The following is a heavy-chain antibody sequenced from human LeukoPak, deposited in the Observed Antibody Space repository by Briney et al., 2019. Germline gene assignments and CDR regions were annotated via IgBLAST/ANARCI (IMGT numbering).Heavy chain of an antibody. CDR3: TTGPGDGRTIDFDY. CDR1: GFTFSNAW. Sequence: GGSLRLSCAASGFTFSNAWMSWVRQAPGKGLEWVGRIKSKTDGGTTDYAAPVKGRFTISRDDSKNTLYLQMNSLKTEDTAVYYCTTGPGDGRTIDFDYWGQGTRVTVSS. V-gene: IGHV3-15*01. CDR2: IKSKTDGGTT. J-gene: IGHJ4*02. D-gene: IGHD2-8*01.